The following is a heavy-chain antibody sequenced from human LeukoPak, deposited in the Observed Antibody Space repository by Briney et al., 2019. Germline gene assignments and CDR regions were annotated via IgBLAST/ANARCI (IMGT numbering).Heavy chain of an antibody. CDR2: ISAYNGNT. Sequence: ASXKVSCKASGYTFTSYGISWVRQAPGQGLEWMGWISAYNGNTNYAQKLQGRVTMTTDTSTSTAYMELRSLRSDDTAVYYCARWRLPKYYFDYWGQGTLVTVSS. D-gene: IGHD2-15*01. CDR1: GYTFTSYG. J-gene: IGHJ4*02. V-gene: IGHV1-18*01. CDR3: ARWRLPKYYFDY.